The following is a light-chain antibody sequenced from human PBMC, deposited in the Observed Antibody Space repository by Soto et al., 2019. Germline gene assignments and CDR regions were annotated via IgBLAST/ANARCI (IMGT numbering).Light chain of an antibody. J-gene: IGKJ5*01. CDR3: QKFNTAPLT. CDR1: QDISVY. Sequence: DIQMTQSPSSLSASVGDRVTITCRASQDISVYLAWYQQKPGKVPKLLIYSASTLQSWVPSRFSGSGSGTDFTLTISSLQPEDDATYFCQKFNTAPLTFGQGTRLEIK. V-gene: IGKV1-27*01. CDR2: SAS.